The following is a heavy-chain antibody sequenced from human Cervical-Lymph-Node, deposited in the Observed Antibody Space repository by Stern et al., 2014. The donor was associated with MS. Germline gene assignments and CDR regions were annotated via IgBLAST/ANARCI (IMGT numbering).Heavy chain of an antibody. J-gene: IGHJ5*02. Sequence: EVQLVESGGDLVRPGRSLRLSCRGSGYPFGDFAIGWFRQAPGKGLEWIGFFRSKDYGGTTEYAASVRGRFIITRDDSNSIAYLQMNSLKTEDTAVYYCTRRHRCDLWGQGTLVTVSS. CDR2: FRSKDYGGTT. V-gene: IGHV3-49*03. CDR3: TRRHRCDL. CDR1: GYPFGDFA. D-gene: IGHD2-8*01.